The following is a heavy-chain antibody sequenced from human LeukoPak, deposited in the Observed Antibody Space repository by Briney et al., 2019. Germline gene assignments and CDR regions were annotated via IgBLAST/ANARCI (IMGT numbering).Heavy chain of an antibody. J-gene: IGHJ6*03. D-gene: IGHD6-19*01. CDR1: GFTFSGSD. V-gene: IGHV3-73*01. CDR3: AKDPVRASIAVAGTRKNYYYYYMDV. CDR2: IGSKANSYAT. Sequence: GGSLRLSCVASGFTFSGSDIHWVRQASGKGLEWVGHIGSKANSYATVYAASLKGRFTISRDDSKNTAYLQMNSLRAEDTAVYYCAKDPVRASIAVAGTRKNYYYYYMDVWGKGTTVTVSS.